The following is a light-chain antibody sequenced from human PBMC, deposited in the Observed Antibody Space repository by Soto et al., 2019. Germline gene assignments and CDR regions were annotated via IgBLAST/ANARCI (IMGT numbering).Light chain of an antibody. Sequence: QSALTQPPSASGSPGQSVTISCTGTSSDVGGYNFVSWYQQHPGKAPKLMIYDVPERPSGVPNRFSGSKSGNTASLTVSGLQGEDEADYYCTSYAGSHIPVLFGGGTKVTVL. CDR2: DVP. J-gene: IGLJ2*01. CDR3: TSYAGSHIPVL. V-gene: IGLV2-8*01. CDR1: SSDVGGYNF.